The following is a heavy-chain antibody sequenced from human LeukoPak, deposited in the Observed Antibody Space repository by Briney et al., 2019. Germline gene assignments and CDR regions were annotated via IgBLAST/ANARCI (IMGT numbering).Heavy chain of an antibody. CDR3: ASLDYDLDGMDV. V-gene: IGHV3-21*01. CDR1: GFTFSSYS. J-gene: IGHJ6*02. Sequence: GGSLRLSCAASGFTFSSYSMNWVRQAPGKGLEWVSSISSSSSYIYYADSVKGRFTISRDNAKNSLYLQMNSLRAEDTAVYYCASLDYDLDGMDVWGQGTTVTVSS. D-gene: IGHD3/OR15-3a*01. CDR2: ISSSSSYI.